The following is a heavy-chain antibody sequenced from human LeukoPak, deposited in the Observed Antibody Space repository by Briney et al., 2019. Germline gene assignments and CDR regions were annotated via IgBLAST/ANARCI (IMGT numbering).Heavy chain of an antibody. CDR2: IYYTGST. CDR3: ASGRGDIVVVPAALGDAFDI. J-gene: IGHJ3*02. D-gene: IGHD2-2*01. Sequence: SETLSLTCTVPGGFINSSSYYWGWIRQPPGKGLEWIGSIYYTGSTYYNPSLKSRVTISVDTSKNQFSLKLSSVTAADTAVYYCASGRGDIVVVPAALGDAFDIWGQGTMVTVSS. CDR1: GGFINSSSYY. V-gene: IGHV4-39*07.